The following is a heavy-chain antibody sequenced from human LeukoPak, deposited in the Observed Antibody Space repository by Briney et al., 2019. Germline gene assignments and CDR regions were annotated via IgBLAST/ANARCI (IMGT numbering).Heavy chain of an antibody. V-gene: IGHV3-30-3*01. D-gene: IGHD2-2*01. J-gene: IGHJ1*01. Sequence: GGSLRLSCAASGFTFSSHAMHWVRQAPGKGLEWVAVISYDGSNKYYADSVKGRFTISRDNSKNTLYLQMNSLRAEDTAVYYCARGDVVVPAAIGLTVQHWGQGTLVTVSS. CDR3: ARGDVVVPAAIGLTVQH. CDR1: GFTFSSHA. CDR2: ISYDGSNK.